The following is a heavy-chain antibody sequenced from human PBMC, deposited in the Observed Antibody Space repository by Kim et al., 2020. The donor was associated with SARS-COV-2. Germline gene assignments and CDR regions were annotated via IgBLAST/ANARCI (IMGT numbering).Heavy chain of an antibody. CDR3: ARDGVDRTETYYDFWSGYYSRGYYYGMDV. V-gene: IGHV3-33*01. D-gene: IGHD3-3*01. J-gene: IGHJ6*02. Sequence: GGSLRLSCAASGFTFSSYGMHWVRQAPGKGLEWVAVIWYDGSNKYYADSVKGRFTISRDNSKNTLYLQMNSLRAEDTAVYYCARDGVDRTETYYDFWSGYYSRGYYYGMDVWGQGTTVTVSS. CDR1: GFTFSSYG. CDR2: IWYDGSNK.